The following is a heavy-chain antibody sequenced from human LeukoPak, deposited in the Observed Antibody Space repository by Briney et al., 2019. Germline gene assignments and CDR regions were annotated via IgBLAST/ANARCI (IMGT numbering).Heavy chain of an antibody. V-gene: IGHV3-23*01. Sequence: GGSLRLSCAASGFTFSSYTMSWVRQAPGKGLEWVSAISGSGGSTYYADSVKGRFTISRDNSKNTLYLQMNSLRAEDTAVYYCAKTMIVVVIRGYFDYWGQGTLVTVSS. CDR2: ISGSGGST. CDR3: AKTMIVVVIRGYFDY. CDR1: GFTFSSYT. J-gene: IGHJ4*02. D-gene: IGHD3-22*01.